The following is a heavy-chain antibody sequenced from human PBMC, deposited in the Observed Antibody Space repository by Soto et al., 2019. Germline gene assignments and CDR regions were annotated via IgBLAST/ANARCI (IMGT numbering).Heavy chain of an antibody. Sequence: GGSLRLSCAASGFTFSNAWMNWVRQAPGKGLEWVGRIKSKTDGGTTDYAAPVKGRFTISRDDSKNTLYLQMNSLKTEDTAVYYCTTIQPGYSSSWYGADYYYYGMDVWGQGTTVTVSS. J-gene: IGHJ6*02. CDR3: TTIQPGYSSSWYGADYYYYGMDV. CDR1: GFTFSNAW. CDR2: IKSKTDGGTT. V-gene: IGHV3-15*07. D-gene: IGHD6-13*01.